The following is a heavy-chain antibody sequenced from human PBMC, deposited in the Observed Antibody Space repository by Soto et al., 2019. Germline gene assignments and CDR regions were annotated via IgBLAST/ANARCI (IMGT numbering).Heavy chain of an antibody. CDR3: ARIHASSWVPGSGSFWFVF. Sequence: ASVKVSCKASGYTFTRYAMHWVRQAPGQRLEWMGWINAGNGNTKYSQKFRGRVTITRDTSASTAYMELSSLRPEDTAVYYCARIHASSWVPGSGSFWFVFWGQETLVTVPP. J-gene: IGHJ5*01. D-gene: IGHD1-26*01. V-gene: IGHV1-3*01. CDR2: INAGNGNT. CDR1: GYTFTRYA.